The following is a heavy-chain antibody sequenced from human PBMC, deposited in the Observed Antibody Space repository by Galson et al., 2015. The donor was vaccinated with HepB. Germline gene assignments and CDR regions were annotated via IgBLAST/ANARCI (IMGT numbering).Heavy chain of an antibody. Sequence: ETLSLTCTVSGGSVSSGSYYWSWIRQPPGKGLEWIGYIYYSGSTNYNPSLKSRVTISVDTSKNQFSLKLSSVTAADTAVYYCARVVVVEGVSYWGQGTLVTVSS. V-gene: IGHV4-61*01. J-gene: IGHJ4*02. D-gene: IGHD2-15*01. CDR3: ARVVVVEGVSY. CDR1: GGSVSSGSYY. CDR2: IYYSGST.